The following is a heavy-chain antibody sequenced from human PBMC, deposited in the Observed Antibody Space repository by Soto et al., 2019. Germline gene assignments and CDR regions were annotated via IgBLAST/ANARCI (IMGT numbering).Heavy chain of an antibody. J-gene: IGHJ4*02. Sequence: QVRLVESGGGVVQPGRSLRLSCATSGFVFGNYAMHWVRQAPGKGPEWVTVIGHDGVNKYYADSVRGRFTISRDDSKNTLYLEMNNLRVEDSAEYYCARDPVTGVPDYFDTWGQGTLVTVSS. V-gene: IGHV3-30*04. CDR3: ARDPVTGVPDYFDT. D-gene: IGHD4-17*01. CDR2: IGHDGVNK. CDR1: GFVFGNYA.